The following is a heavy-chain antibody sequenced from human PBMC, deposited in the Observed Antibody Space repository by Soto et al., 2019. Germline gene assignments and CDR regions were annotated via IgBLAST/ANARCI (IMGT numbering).Heavy chain of an antibody. CDR1: GYTFTSYD. Sequence: ASVKVSCKASGYTFTSYDINCVRQATGQGLEWMGWMNPNSGNTGYAQKFQGRVTMTRNTSISTAYMELSSLRSEDTAVYYCARTHYDFWSGYYTGFDYWGQGTLVTVSS. J-gene: IGHJ4*02. CDR2: MNPNSGNT. V-gene: IGHV1-8*01. D-gene: IGHD3-3*01. CDR3: ARTHYDFWSGYYTGFDY.